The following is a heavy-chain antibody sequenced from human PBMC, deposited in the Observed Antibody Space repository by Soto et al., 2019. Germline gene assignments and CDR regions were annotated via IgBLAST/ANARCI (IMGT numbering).Heavy chain of an antibody. V-gene: IGHV4-59*08. D-gene: IGHD6-13*01. CDR1: GGSISSYY. CDR3: ARGSTGYSSSWYRY. CDR2: IYYNGST. J-gene: IGHJ4*02. Sequence: QVQLQESGPGLVKPSETLSLTCTVSGGSISSYYWSWIRQPPGKGLEWIGYIYYNGSTNYNPSLKSRVTISVDTSKNQFSLKLSSVTAADTAVYYCARGSTGYSSSWYRYWGQGTLVTVSS.